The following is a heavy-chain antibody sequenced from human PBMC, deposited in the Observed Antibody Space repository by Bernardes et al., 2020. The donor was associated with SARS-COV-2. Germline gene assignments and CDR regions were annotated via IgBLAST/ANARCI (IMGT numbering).Heavy chain of an antibody. V-gene: IGHV3-53*01. CDR3: ARDQEYSGGVLYYGMDV. J-gene: IGHJ6*02. CDR2: IYNGGTT. Sequence: GGSLRLSCAASGFTVSSNYMSWVRQAPGKGLEWVSVIYNGGTTYYADSVKGRFTISRDNSKNTLYLQMNSLRAEDTAVYYCARDQEYSGGVLYYGMDVWGQGTTVTVSS. CDR1: GFTVSSNY. D-gene: IGHD6-19*01.